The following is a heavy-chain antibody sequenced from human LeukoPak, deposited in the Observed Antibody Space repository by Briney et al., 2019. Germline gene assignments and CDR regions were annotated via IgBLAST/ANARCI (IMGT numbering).Heavy chain of an antibody. CDR1: GFTFSSYA. CDR3: GCIAAA. Sequence: GGSLRLSCAASGFTFSSYAMHWVRQAPGKGLEYVSAISSNGGSTYYANSVKGRFTISRDNSKNTLYLQMGSLRAEDMAVYYCGCIAAAGGQGTLVTVSS. V-gene: IGHV3-64*01. D-gene: IGHD6-13*01. CDR2: ISSNGGST. J-gene: IGHJ4*02.